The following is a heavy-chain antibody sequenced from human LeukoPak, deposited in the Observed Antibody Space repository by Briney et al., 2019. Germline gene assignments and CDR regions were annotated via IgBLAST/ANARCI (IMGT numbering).Heavy chain of an antibody. CDR2: ISWNSGSI. V-gene: IGHV3-9*03. J-gene: IGHJ4*02. Sequence: GGSLRLSCAASGFTFDDYAMHWVRKAPGKGLEWVSGISWNSGSIGYADSVKGRFTISRDNAKNSLYLQMNSLRAEDMALYYCAKDIGAYGDYVSYFDYWGQGTLVTVSS. CDR1: GFTFDDYA. D-gene: IGHD4-17*01. CDR3: AKDIGAYGDYVSYFDY.